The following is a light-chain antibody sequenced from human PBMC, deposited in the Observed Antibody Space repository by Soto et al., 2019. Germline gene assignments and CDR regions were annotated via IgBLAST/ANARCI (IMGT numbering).Light chain of an antibody. Sequence: QSALTQPASVSGSPGQSITISCTGTDDNIGRFDFVSWYQQHPDKAPKLPIYEVRKRPSGVSDRFSASKSGNTAPLTISGLQAEDEGDYYCSSYATTARRLFGTGTKVTVL. CDR2: EVR. CDR3: SSYATTARRL. CDR1: DDNIGRFDF. J-gene: IGLJ1*01. V-gene: IGLV2-14*01.